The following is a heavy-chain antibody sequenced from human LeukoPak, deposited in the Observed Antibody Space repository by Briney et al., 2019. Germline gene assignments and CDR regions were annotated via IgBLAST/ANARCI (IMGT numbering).Heavy chain of an antibody. Sequence: SVKVSCKASGGTFSSYAISWVRQAPGQGLEWMGGIIPIFGTANYAQKFQGRVTITADESTGTAYMELSSLRSEDTAVYYCARGVVVVVPAADAGSYYYYMDVWGKGTTVTVSS. J-gene: IGHJ6*03. V-gene: IGHV1-69*13. D-gene: IGHD2-2*01. CDR1: GGTFSSYA. CDR3: ARGVVVVVPAADAGSYYYYMDV. CDR2: IIPIFGTA.